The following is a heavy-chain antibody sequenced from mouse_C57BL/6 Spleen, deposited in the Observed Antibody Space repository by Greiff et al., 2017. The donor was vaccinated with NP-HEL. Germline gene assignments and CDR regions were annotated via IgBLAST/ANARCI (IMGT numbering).Heavy chain of an antibody. CDR1: GYTFTSYW. V-gene: IGHV1-69*01. J-gene: IGHJ2*01. CDR2: IDPSDSYT. CDR3: ARGARGNYYFDY. Sequence: QVQLQQPGAELVMPGASVKLSCKASGYTFTSYWMHWVKQRPGQGLEWIGEIDPSDSYTNYNQKFKGKSTLTVDKSSSTAYMQLSSLTSEDSAVYYCARGARGNYYFDYWGQGTTLTVSS. D-gene: IGHD2-1*01.